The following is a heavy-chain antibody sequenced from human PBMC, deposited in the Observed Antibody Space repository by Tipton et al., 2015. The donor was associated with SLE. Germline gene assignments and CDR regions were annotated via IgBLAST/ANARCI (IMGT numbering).Heavy chain of an antibody. J-gene: IGHJ4*02. CDR1: GGSIGNYY. D-gene: IGHD6-19*01. Sequence: TLPLTCSVSGGSIGNYYWSWIRQPPGKGLEWIGFIYYSGTATYSPSLKGRVTISVDTSKKQFSLKLRSVTAADTAVYYCARGRDNSGWYPYYFDSWGQGTLVTVSS. V-gene: IGHV4-59*08. CDR2: IYYSGTA. CDR3: ARGRDNSGWYPYYFDS.